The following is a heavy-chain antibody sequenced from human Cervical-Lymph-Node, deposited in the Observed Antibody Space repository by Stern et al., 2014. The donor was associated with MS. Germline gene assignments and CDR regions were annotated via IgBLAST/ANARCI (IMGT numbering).Heavy chain of an antibody. CDR1: GHPLSELA. V-gene: IGHV1-24*01. CDR3: ATDRGVK. D-gene: IGHD3-10*01. CDR2: FDPEDGET. Sequence: VQLVQSGAEVKKPGASVTVSCNVSGHPLSELAIHWPRQPPTSGLEWLGQFDPEDGETVYAQRLQGRLTMTEDTNTGTAYMTLTALTSDDTAVYYCATDRGVKWGPGTLGAVSA. J-gene: IGHJ4*02.